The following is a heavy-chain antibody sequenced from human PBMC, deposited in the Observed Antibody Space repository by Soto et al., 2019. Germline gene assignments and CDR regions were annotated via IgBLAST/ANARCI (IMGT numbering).Heavy chain of an antibody. Sequence: SQTLSLTCAISGDSVSSNSAAWNWIRQSPSRGLEWLGRTYYRSKWYNDYAVSVKSRITINTDTSKNQFSLQLNSVTPEDTAAYYCMRVVAGTGGFDLWGQGAMVTVSS. CDR3: MRVVAGTGGFDL. J-gene: IGHJ3*01. D-gene: IGHD6-19*01. CDR2: TYYRSKWYN. CDR1: GDSVSSNSAA. V-gene: IGHV6-1*01.